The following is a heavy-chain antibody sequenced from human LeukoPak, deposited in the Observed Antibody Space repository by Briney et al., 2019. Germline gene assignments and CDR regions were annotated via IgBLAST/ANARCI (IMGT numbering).Heavy chain of an antibody. CDR3: ARVWDSSGWYWWFDP. Sequence: GGSLRLSCAAFGFTFSDYYTSWLRQAPGKGLEWVSYISSSGSTIYYADSVKGRFTISRDNAKNSLYLQMNSLRAEDTAVYYCARVWDSSGWYWWFDPWGQGTLVTVSS. CDR2: ISSSGSTI. J-gene: IGHJ5*02. CDR1: GFTFSDYY. V-gene: IGHV3-11*04. D-gene: IGHD6-19*01.